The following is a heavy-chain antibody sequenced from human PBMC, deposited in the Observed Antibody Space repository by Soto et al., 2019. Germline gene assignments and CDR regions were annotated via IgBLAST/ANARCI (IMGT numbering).Heavy chain of an antibody. CDR2: MYHSGSS. Sequence: QVQLQESGPGLVKPSGTLALTCTVSGGSISSNWWSWVRQPPGKGLEWIGEMYHSGSSNYNPSLKNRVSMSIDKSKNQSSLELTSVTAADTALYYCVKNEWFRFDSWGQGTLVTVSS. D-gene: IGHD3-3*01. CDR3: VKNEWFRFDS. CDR1: GGSISSNW. V-gene: IGHV4-4*02. J-gene: IGHJ5*01.